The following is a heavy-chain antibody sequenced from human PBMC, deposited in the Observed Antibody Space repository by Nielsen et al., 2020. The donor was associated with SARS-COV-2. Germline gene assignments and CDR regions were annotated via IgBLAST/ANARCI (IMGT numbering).Heavy chain of an antibody. V-gene: IGHV5-51*01. CDR2: IYPGDSDT. CDR3: ARGGDTAMVSYLMAFDI. J-gene: IGHJ3*02. D-gene: IGHD5-18*01. Sequence: GESLKISCKGSGYSFTSYWIGWVRQMPGKGLEWMGIIYPGDSDTRYSPSFQGHVTISADKSISTAYLQWSSLKASDTAMYYCARGGDTAMVSYLMAFDIWGQGTMVTVSS. CDR1: GYSFTSYW.